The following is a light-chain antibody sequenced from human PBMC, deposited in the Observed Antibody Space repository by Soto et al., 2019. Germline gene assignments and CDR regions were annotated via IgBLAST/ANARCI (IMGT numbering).Light chain of an antibody. CDR3: QHYSSVWA. J-gene: IGKJ1*01. Sequence: DIQMTQSPSTLSASVGDRITITCRASQSISDRLAWCQRRPGRAPELLIFDASILESGVPSRFSGSGSGTQFTLTISSLQPDDFATYYCQHYSSVWAFGQGTKVDIK. CDR2: DAS. CDR1: QSISDR. V-gene: IGKV1-5*01.